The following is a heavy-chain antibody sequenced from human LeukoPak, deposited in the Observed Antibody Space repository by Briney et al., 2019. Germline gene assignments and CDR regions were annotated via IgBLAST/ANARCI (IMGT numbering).Heavy chain of an antibody. J-gene: IGHJ1*01. CDR2: IKSKTDGGTT. CDR3: TTALSSGYYITEYFQH. V-gene: IGHV3-15*01. D-gene: IGHD3-22*01. CDR1: GFTFSSYS. Sequence: GGSLRLSCAASGFTFSSYSMNWVRQAPGKGLEWVGRIKSKTDGGTTDYAAPVKGRFTISRDDSKNTLYLQMNSLKTEDTAVYYCTTALSSGYYITEYFQHWGQGTLVTVSS.